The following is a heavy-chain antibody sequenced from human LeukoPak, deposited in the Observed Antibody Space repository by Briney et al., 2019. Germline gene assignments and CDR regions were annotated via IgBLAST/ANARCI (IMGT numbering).Heavy chain of an antibody. CDR3: ARTFSNSPNNWFDP. Sequence: SETLSLTCIVSGGSISSVSYYWGWIRQPPGKGLEYIGSIYYSGSTYYNPSLKSRVTISVDTSTNHFSLKLSSVTAADTAVYYCARTFSNSPNNWFDPWGHGTLVTVSS. CDR2: IYYSGST. D-gene: IGHD2/OR15-2a*01. V-gene: IGHV4-39*02. J-gene: IGHJ5*02. CDR1: GGSISSVSYY.